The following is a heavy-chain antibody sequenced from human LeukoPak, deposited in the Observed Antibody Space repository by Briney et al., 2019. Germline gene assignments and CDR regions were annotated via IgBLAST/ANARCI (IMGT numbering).Heavy chain of an antibody. CDR3: ARVASDPSLFDY. V-gene: IGHV1-2*02. J-gene: IGHJ4*02. CDR1: GYTFTGYY. Sequence: ASVKVSCKASGYTFTGYYMHWVRQAPGQGLEWMGWINPNSGGTNYAQKFQGRVTMTRDTSISTAYMELSKLRSDDTAVYYCARVASDPSLFDYWGQGTLVTVSS. CDR2: INPNSGGT.